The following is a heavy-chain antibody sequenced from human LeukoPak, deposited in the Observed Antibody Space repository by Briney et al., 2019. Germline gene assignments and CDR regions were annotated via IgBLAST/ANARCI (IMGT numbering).Heavy chain of an antibody. D-gene: IGHD3-10*02. CDR1: GFTFSSYC. V-gene: IGHV3-7*01. J-gene: IGHJ4*02. Sequence: GGSLRLSCAASGFTFSSYCMSWVRQAPGKGLEWVADIKQDGREKFYVDSVKGRFTISRDNAKNTLYLQMNSLRDEDTAVYYWAKCSGSYFHYWGRGPVVSVSS. CDR3: AKCSGSYFHY. CDR2: IKQDGREK.